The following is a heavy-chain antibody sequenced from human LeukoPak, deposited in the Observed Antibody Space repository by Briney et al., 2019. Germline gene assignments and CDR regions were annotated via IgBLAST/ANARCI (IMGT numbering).Heavy chain of an antibody. CDR3: ARGRGHSYGL. V-gene: IGHV4-34*01. CDR1: DGTFTFYY. CDR2: SGQSGGA. D-gene: IGHD5-18*01. Sequence: SETLSLTCDVVDGTFTFYYWSWIRQPPGKGLEWIGESGQSGGANYNPSLRNRVIISVEAFSNQISLKMTSVTAADTAVYYCARGRGHSYGLWGQGKLVIVSS. J-gene: IGHJ4*02.